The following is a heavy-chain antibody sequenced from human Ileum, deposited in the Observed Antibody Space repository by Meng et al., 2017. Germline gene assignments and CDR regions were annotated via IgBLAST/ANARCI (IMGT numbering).Heavy chain of an antibody. J-gene: IGHJ5*02. V-gene: IGHV1-8*01. CDR1: GYTFTSYD. CDR2: MNPDSGNT. Sequence: GQLLRAWVEGKKPGASVKVSCKAAGYTFTSYDINWVLQASGQGLEWLGWMNPDSGNTGYAQKFQGRVTITRDTSRTTAYMELSSLRSEDTAVYYCARDYGGNSGWFDPWGQGTLVTVSS. CDR3: ARDYGGNSGWFDP. D-gene: IGHD4-23*01.